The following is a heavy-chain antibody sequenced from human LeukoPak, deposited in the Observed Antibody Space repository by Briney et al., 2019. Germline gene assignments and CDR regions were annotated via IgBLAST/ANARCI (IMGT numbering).Heavy chain of an antibody. V-gene: IGHV3-74*01. CDR1: GFTFSNYW. CDR3: AVCRNWPTFDC. D-gene: IGHD1-20*01. CDR2: INSDGSST. J-gene: IGHJ4*02. Sequence: PGGSLRLSCAASGFTFSNYWMHWVRQAPGKGLVWVSRINSDGSSTSYADSVKGRFTISRDNAKNTLYLQTNSLRAEDTAVYYCAVCRNWPTFDCWGQGTLVTVSS.